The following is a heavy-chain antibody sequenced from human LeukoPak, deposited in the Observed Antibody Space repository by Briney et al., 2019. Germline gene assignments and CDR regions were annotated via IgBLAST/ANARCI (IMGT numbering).Heavy chain of an antibody. CDR1: GGSISNAAYY. J-gene: IGHJ4*02. D-gene: IGHD5-24*01. V-gene: IGHV4-31*03. Sequence: SETLSLTCTVSGGSISNAAYYWRWLRQHPGKGLEWIGYIYYSGSTYYNPSLKSRVTISVDTSKNQFSLELSSVTAADTAVYYCARVAAATTNPRFDYWGQGTLVTGSS. CDR3: ARVAAATTNPRFDY. CDR2: IYYSGST.